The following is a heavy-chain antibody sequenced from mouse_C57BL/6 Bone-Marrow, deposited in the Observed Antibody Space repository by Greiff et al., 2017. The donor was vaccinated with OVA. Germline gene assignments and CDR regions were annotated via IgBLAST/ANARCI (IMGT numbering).Heavy chain of an antibody. CDR3: VRSHYYGSSYDYYAMDY. D-gene: IGHD1-1*01. CDR1: GFSFNTYA. Sequence: GGGLVQPKGSLKLSCAASGFSFNTYAMNWVRQAPGKGLEWVARIRSKSNNYATYYADSVKDRFTISRDDSESMLYLQMNNLKTEDTAMYYCVRSHYYGSSYDYYAMDYWGQGTSVTVSS. V-gene: IGHV10-1*01. J-gene: IGHJ4*01. CDR2: IRSKSNNYAT.